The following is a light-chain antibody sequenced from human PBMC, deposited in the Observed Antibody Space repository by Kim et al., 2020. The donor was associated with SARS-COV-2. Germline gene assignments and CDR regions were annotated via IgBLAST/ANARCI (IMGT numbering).Light chain of an antibody. Sequence: SASVGDRVTITCRASQSISSWLAWYQQKPGKAPKLLIYKASSLESGVPSRFSGSGSGTEFTFTISSLQPDDFATYYCQQYNSYSHTFGQGTKLEI. CDR2: KAS. V-gene: IGKV1-5*03. CDR3: QQYNSYSHT. J-gene: IGKJ2*01. CDR1: QSISSW.